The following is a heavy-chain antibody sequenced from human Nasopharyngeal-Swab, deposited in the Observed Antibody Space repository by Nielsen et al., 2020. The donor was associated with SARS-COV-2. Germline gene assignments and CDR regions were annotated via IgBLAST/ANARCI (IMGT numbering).Heavy chain of an antibody. J-gene: IGHJ6*03. D-gene: IGHD3-3*01. V-gene: IGHV3-7*01. CDR3: ARGASGYYDFWSGYYRYYYYYMDV. CDR2: IKQDGSEK. Sequence: WIRQPPGKGLEWVANIKQDGSEKYYVDSVKGRFTISRDNAKNSLYLQMNRLRAEDTAVYYCARGASGYYDFWSGYYRYYYYYMDVWGKGTTVTVSS.